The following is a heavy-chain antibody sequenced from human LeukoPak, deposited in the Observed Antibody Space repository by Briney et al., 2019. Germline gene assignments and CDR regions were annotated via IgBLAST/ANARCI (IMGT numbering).Heavy chain of an antibody. Sequence: ASVKVSCKASGYTFTGYYMHWVQQAPGQGLEWMGWINPNSGGTNYAQKFQGRVTMTRDTSISTAYMELSRLRSDDTAVYYCARDRGYCSSTSCYNWFDPWGQGTLVTVSS. D-gene: IGHD2-2*01. CDR1: GYTFTGYY. V-gene: IGHV1-2*02. CDR3: ARDRGYCSSTSCYNWFDP. J-gene: IGHJ5*02. CDR2: INPNSGGT.